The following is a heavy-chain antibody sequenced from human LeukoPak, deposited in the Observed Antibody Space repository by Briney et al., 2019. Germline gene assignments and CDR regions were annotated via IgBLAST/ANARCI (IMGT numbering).Heavy chain of an antibody. J-gene: IGHJ4*02. D-gene: IGHD1-26*01. CDR3: AKGRKWELLPLHFDY. CDR1: GFTFSSYA. Sequence: GGSLRLSCAASGFTFSSYAMSWVRQAPGKGLERVSAISGSGGSTYYADPVKGRFTISRDNSKNTLYLQMNSLRAEDTAVYYCAKGRKWELLPLHFDYWGQGTLVTVSS. V-gene: IGHV3-23*01. CDR2: ISGSGGST.